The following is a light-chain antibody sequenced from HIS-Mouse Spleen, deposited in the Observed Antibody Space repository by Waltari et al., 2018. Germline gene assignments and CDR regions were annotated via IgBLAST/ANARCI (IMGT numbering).Light chain of an antibody. CDR2: EGS. J-gene: IGLJ2*01. Sequence: QSALTQPASVSGSPVQSITISFPGTSSDAGNYNLVPWYQQHPGKAPKLMIYEGSKRPSGVSNRFSGSKSGNTASLTISGLQAEDEADYYCCSYAGSSTVVFGGGTKLTVL. CDR3: CSYAGSSTVV. V-gene: IGLV2-23*01. CDR1: SSDAGNYNL.